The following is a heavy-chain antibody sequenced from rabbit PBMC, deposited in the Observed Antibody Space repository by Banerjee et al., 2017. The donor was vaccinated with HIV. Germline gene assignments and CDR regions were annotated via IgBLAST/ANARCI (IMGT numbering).Heavy chain of an antibody. J-gene: IGHJ4*01. V-gene: IGHV1S40*01. CDR3: ARDLAGVIGWNFNL. D-gene: IGHD4-1*01. CDR1: GSDISSNA. CDR2: INTSSGNT. Sequence: GSLTLTCKASGSDISSNAMCWVRQAPGKGLEWIACINTSSGNTVYATWAKGRFTISKTSWTTVTLQMTSLTAADTATYFCARDLAGVIGWNFNLWGPGTLVTVS.